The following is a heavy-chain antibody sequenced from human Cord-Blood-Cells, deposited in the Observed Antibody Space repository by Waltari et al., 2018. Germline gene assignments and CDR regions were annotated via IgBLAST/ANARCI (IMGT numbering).Heavy chain of an antibody. J-gene: IGHJ4*02. V-gene: IGHV1-69*06. CDR1: GGTFSSYA. CDR3: AFDLVATIQQMA. Sequence: QVQLVQSGAEVKKPGSSVKVSCKASGGTFSSYASRWVRQAHGEGLEWMGGIIPMLGTANDEQKVQGRVTITADKATSTAYMELSSLRSEDTAVDYCAFDLVATIQQMAWGQGTLVTVSS. CDR2: IIPMLGTA. D-gene: IGHD5-12*01.